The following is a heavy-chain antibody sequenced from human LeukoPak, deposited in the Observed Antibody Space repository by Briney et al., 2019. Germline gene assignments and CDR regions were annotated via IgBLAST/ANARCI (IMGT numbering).Heavy chain of an antibody. CDR1: VYTFHNYG. J-gene: IGHJ4*02. V-gene: IGHV1-18*01. CDR2: ISPYSGNT. D-gene: IGHD6-13*01. Sequence: ASVTVSCMASVYTFHNYGISWVGQAPGQGREGMGWISPYSGNTDYTERLQGRVTMTTDTSTTTAFMELRSLRSDDTAVYYCARTSGVSAAGSPYYFDYWGQGTLVTVSS. CDR3: ARTSGVSAAGSPYYFDY.